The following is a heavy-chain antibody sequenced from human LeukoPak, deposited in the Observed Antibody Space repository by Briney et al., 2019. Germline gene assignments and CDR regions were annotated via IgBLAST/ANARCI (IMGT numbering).Heavy chain of an antibody. J-gene: IGHJ4*02. CDR3: GKVAGKWISDY. V-gene: IGHV3-64D*09. CDR2: ISSNGGST. CDR1: GFTFSSYA. Sequence: GGFLRLSCSASGFTFSSYAMHWVRQAPGKGLEYVSAISSNGGSTYYADSVKGRFTISRDNSKNTLYLQMSSLRGEDTAVYYCGKVAGKWISDYWGQGTLVTVSS. D-gene: IGHD1-14*01.